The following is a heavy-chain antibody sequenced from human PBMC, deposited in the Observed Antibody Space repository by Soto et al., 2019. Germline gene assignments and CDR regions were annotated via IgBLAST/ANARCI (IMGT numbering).Heavy chain of an antibody. CDR1: GLSFRSYA. CDR3: AKHRKVETAVVLGNCFDP. J-gene: IGHJ5*02. D-gene: IGHD5-18*01. CDR2: ISGSGGST. Sequence: EVQLLESGGGLVQPGASLRLSCAASGLSFRSYAMSWVRQAPGKGLECVSAISGSGGSTYYADSVKGRFTISRDNSKNTLYLHMNSLRAQDTAVYYCAKHRKVETAVVLGNCFDPWGQGTLVTVSS. V-gene: IGHV3-23*01.